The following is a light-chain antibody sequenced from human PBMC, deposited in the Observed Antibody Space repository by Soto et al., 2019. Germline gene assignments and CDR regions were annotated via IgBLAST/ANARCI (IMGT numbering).Light chain of an antibody. Sequence: EIVLTQSPGTLSLSPGERSTLSCRASQSVTSSYLALYQQKPGQAPRLLIYVASSRATGIPDRFSGSGSGTDFTLTITRLEPEDFAVYYCQQYGRSPRTFGQGTKVDIK. J-gene: IGKJ1*01. CDR1: QSVTSSY. CDR3: QQYGRSPRT. V-gene: IGKV3-20*01. CDR2: VAS.